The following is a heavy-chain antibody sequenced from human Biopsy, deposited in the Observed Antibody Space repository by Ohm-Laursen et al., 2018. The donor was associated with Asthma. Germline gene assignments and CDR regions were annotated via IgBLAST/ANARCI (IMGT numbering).Heavy chain of an antibody. D-gene: IGHD3-22*01. V-gene: IGHV3-30*18. J-gene: IGHJ4*01. CDR2: ISYDGNHK. Sequence: SLRLSCAASGFAFSQGGMHWVRQGPGKGLEWVAVISYDGNHKFYEDSVKGRFTISRDNSKNTLYLQMNSLRTEDTAVYYCAKSADYYDSTDYLDFWGRGTLVIVSS. CDR3: AKSADYYDSTDYLDF. CDR1: GFAFSQGG.